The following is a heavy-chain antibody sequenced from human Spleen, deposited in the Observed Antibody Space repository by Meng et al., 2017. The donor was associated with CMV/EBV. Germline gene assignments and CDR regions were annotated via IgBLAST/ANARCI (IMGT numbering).Heavy chain of an antibody. J-gene: IGHJ4*02. CDR1: GGSFSGYY. Sequence: ETLSLTCAVYGGSFSGYYWSWIRQPPGKGLEWVGRIKTETDGGTADYAAPVKGRFTISRDGSKNTLYLQMNSLKTEDTAVYYCATGSVPAYFDYWGQGTLVTVSS. CDR3: ATGSVPAYFDY. V-gene: IGHV3-15*01. CDR2: IKTETDGGTA. D-gene: IGHD2-2*01.